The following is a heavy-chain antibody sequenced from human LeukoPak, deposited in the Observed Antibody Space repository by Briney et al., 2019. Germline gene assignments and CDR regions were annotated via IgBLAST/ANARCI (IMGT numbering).Heavy chain of an antibody. Sequence: GGSLKLSCTASGFTFSNFPMTWVRQAPGKGLEWVAVISYDGSNKYYADSVKGRFTISRDNSKNTLYLQMNSLRAEDTAVYYCARDANYDSSGYYLHWGQGTLVTVSS. CDR3: ARDANYDSSGYYLH. D-gene: IGHD3-22*01. CDR1: GFTFSNFP. CDR2: ISYDGSNK. V-gene: IGHV3-30-3*01. J-gene: IGHJ4*02.